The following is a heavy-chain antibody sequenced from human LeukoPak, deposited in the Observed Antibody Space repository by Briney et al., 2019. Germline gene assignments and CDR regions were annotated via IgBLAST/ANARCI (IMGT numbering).Heavy chain of an antibody. CDR2: IYSGGST. D-gene: IGHD3-22*01. V-gene: IGHV3-66*01. Sequence: GGSLRLSCAASGFTISSNYMSWVRQAPGKGLEWVSVIYSGGSTYYADSVKGRFTISRDNSKNTLYLKMNSMRAEDTAVYYCARGYDSSGYYYFDYWGQGTLVTVSS. CDR3: ARGYDSSGYYYFDY. J-gene: IGHJ4*02. CDR1: GFTISSNY.